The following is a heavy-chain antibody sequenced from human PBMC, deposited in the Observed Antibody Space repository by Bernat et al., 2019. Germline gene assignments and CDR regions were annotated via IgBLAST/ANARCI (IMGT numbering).Heavy chain of an antibody. D-gene: IGHD1-26*01. CDR1: GFTFSSYA. Sequence: EVQLLESGGGLVQPGGSLRLSCAASGFTFSSYAMSWVRQAPGKGLEWVSAISGSGGSTYYADSVKGRFTISRDNSKNTLYLQMNSLRAEDTAVYYCAKDSGRELLSYGAFDIWGQGTMVTVSS. CDR3: AKDSGRELLSYGAFDI. J-gene: IGHJ3*02. CDR2: ISGSGGST. V-gene: IGHV3-23*01.